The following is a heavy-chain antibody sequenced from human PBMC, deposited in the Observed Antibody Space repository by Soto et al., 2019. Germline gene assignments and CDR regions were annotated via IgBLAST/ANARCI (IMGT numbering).Heavy chain of an antibody. V-gene: IGHV1-69*06. D-gene: IGHD1-26*01. J-gene: IGHJ4*02. Sequence: SVKVSCKASGGTFSSYAISWVRQAPGQGLEWMGGIIPIFGTANYAQKFQGRVTITADKSTSTAYMELSSLRSEDTAVYYCASHPKIVGATTFLHYFDYWGQGTLVTVSS. CDR3: ASHPKIVGATTFLHYFDY. CDR1: GGTFSSYA. CDR2: IIPIFGTA.